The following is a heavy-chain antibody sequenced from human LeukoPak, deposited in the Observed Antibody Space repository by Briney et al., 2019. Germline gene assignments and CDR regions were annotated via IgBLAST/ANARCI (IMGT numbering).Heavy chain of an antibody. CDR1: GGSISSSSYY. J-gene: IGHJ4*02. CDR3: AVSSSWCFDY. Sequence: SETLSLTCTVSGGSISSSSYYWGWIRQPPGKGLEWIGSIYYSGSTYYNPSLKSRVTISVDTSKNQFSLKLSSVTAADTAVYYCAVSSSWCFDYWGQGTLVTVSS. V-gene: IGHV4-39*07. D-gene: IGHD6-13*01. CDR2: IYYSGST.